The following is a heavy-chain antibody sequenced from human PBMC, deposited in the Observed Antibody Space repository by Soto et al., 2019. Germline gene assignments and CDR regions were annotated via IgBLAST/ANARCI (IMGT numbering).Heavy chain of an antibody. CDR3: ARSYGDYYYYYGMDV. D-gene: IGHD4-17*01. V-gene: IGHV1-8*01. Sequence: ASVKVSCKASGYTFTSYDINWVRQATGQGLEWMGWMNPNSGNTGYAQKFQGRVTMTRNTSISTAYMELSSLRSEDTAVYYCARSYGDYYYYYGMDVWGQGTTVTVSS. J-gene: IGHJ6*02. CDR1: GYTFTSYD. CDR2: MNPNSGNT.